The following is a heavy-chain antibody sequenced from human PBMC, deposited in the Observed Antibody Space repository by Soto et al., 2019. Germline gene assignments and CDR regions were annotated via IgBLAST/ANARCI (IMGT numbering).Heavy chain of an antibody. V-gene: IGHV4-30-2*01. CDR3: VIRLQHYHRSRHYT. CDR1: GGSISSGGYS. D-gene: IGHD3-22*01. J-gene: IGHJ1*01. CDR2: IYHSGST. Sequence: PSETLSLTCAVSGGSISSGGYSWSGIRHPPGKGLEWIGYIYHSGSTYYNPSLESRVTISVDRSKNQFSLKLSSVTAADTAVYYCVIRLQHYHRSRHYTWGQGTLVIVYS.